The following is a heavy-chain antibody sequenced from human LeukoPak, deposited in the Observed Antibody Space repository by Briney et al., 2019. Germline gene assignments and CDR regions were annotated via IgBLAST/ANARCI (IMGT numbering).Heavy chain of an antibody. CDR2: ISGSDGTT. V-gene: IGHV3-23*01. CDR3: AKSCCSISSSYDGFDY. D-gene: IGHD2-2*01. CDR1: GFTFSSYA. J-gene: IGHJ4*02. Sequence: PGGSLRLSCAASGFTFSSYAMNWVRQAREKGLEWVSGISGSDGTTYYADSVKGRFTISRDNSKNTLYLQMNSLRAEDTAVYYCAKSCCSISSSYDGFDYWGPGTLVTVSS.